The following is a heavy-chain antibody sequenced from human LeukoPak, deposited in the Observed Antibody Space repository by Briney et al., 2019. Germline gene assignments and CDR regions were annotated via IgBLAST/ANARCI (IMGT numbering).Heavy chain of an antibody. CDR1: GLTVTNNH. CDR2: IKSDGTT. Sequence: GGSLRLSCAASGLTVTNNHVSWVRQAPGKGLEWVSLIKSDGTTEYADSVKGRFTISRDNSKNTLFLQMNSLRVEDTAVYYCARLRRGYWGRGTPVTVSS. V-gene: IGHV3-53*01. CDR3: ARLRRGY. J-gene: IGHJ4*02.